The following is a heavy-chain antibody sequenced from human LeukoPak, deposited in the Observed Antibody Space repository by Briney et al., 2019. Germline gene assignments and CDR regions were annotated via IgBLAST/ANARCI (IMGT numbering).Heavy chain of an antibody. CDR1: GGSFSGYY. CDR3: ARGIHAIFGVVGSNWFDP. CDR2: INHSGST. D-gene: IGHD3-3*01. Sequence: PSETLSLTCAVYGGSFSGYYWSWIRQPPGKGLEWIGEINHSGSTNYNPSLKSRVTISVDTSKNQFSLKLSSVTAADTAVYYCARGIHAIFGVVGSNWFDPWGQGALVTVSS. V-gene: IGHV4-34*01. J-gene: IGHJ5*02.